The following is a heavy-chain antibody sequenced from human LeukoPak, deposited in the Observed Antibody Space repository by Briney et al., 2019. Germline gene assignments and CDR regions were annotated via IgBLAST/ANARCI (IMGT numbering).Heavy chain of an antibody. Sequence: GESLKISCKGSGYSFTSYWIGWVRRLHGKGLEWMGIIYPADSDTRYSPSFQGQVTISADKSISTAYLQWSSLKASDTAMYYCARPPSRCSGGSCDFDYWGQGTLVTVSS. V-gene: IGHV5-51*01. CDR3: ARPPSRCSGGSCDFDY. D-gene: IGHD2-15*01. J-gene: IGHJ4*02. CDR2: IYPADSDT. CDR1: GYSFTSYW.